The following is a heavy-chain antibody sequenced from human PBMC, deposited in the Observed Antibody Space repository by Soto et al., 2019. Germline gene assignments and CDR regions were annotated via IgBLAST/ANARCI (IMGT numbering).Heavy chain of an antibody. V-gene: IGHV4-61*01. Sequence: QVQLQESGPGLMKPSETLSLTCTVSGDSAPSENNTGSWTRQPPGKALEWIAYIRPSGSTNYNPSLKSRVTISRDTSKNQFSLKMTSVTAEDTAVYYCARSGGGSGWLGGQGTLVTVSS. J-gene: IGHJ4*02. CDR2: IRPSGST. CDR3: ARSGGGSGWL. D-gene: IGHD6-19*01. CDR1: GDSAPSENNT.